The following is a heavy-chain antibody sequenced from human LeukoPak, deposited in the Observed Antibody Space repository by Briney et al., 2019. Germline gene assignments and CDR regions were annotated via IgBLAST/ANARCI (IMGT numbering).Heavy chain of an antibody. CDR3: ARDCPYSSSWTYYYYYYMDV. CDR1: GFTFNSYG. V-gene: IGHV3-23*01. Sequence: QSGGSLRLSCAASGFTFNSYGMSWVRQAPGKGLEWVSAISGSGGSTYYADSVKGRFTISRDNSKNTLHLQMNSLRAEDTAVYYCARDCPYSSSWTYYYYYYMDVWGKGTTVTVSS. CDR2: ISGSGGST. D-gene: IGHD6-13*01. J-gene: IGHJ6*03.